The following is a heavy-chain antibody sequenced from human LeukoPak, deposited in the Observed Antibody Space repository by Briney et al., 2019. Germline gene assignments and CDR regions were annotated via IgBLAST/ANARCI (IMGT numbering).Heavy chain of an antibody. CDR1: GGSISSYY. CDR2: INYSGST. CDR3: ARGADSSGYYSIFYFDY. V-gene: IGHV4-59*01. J-gene: IGHJ4*02. D-gene: IGHD3-22*01. Sequence: SETLSLTCTVSGGSISSYYWNWIRQPPGKGLEWIGYINYSGSTNYNPSLKSRVTISVDTSKNQFSLKLSSVTAADTAVYYCARGADSSGYYSIFYFDYWGQGTLVTVSS.